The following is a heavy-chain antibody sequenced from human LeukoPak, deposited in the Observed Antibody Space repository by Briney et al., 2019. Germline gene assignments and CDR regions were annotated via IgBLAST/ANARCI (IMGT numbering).Heavy chain of an antibody. V-gene: IGHV3-74*01. Sequence: GGSLRLSCAASGFTFSSYWLHWVRQAPGKGLVWVSRINSDGSSTSYADSVKGRFTISRDNSKDTLYLQMNSLRAEDTAVYYCVRGSYYYDSSGYYYFDYWGQGTLVTVSS. CDR1: GFTFSSYW. CDR3: VRGSYYYDSSGYYYFDY. CDR2: INSDGSST. D-gene: IGHD3-22*01. J-gene: IGHJ4*02.